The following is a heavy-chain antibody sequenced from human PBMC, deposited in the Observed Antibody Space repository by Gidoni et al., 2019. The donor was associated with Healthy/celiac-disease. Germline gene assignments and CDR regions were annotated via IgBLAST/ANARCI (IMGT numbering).Heavy chain of an antibody. J-gene: IGHJ4*02. CDR3: AREFFPITFGGVIV. CDR1: GYTFTSYY. CDR2: ITPSGGST. D-gene: IGHD3-16*02. Sequence: QVQLVQSGAEVKKPGASVKVSCKAAGYTFTSYYMHWVRQAPGQGLEWMGIITPSGGSTSYAQTFQGRVTMTRDTSTSTVYMELSSLRSEDTAVYSCAREFFPITFGGVIVWGQGTLVTVSS. V-gene: IGHV1-46*01.